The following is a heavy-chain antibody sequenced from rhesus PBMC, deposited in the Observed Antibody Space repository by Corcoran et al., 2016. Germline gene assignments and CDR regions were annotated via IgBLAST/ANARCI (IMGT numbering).Heavy chain of an antibody. D-gene: IGHD2-39*01. CDR3: ARGRTLGFDY. CDR1: VYSFNNYW. CDR2: FDPSHADA. Sequence: EVQLVQSGAEGKRPGESLKIPCKTSVYSFNNYWNSWVRQRSGNGPVWLGAFDPSHADARYRPSFQGQVPISADKSITTAYLQWSSLKASDTATYYCARGRTLGFDYWGQGVLVTVSS. J-gene: IGHJ4*01. V-gene: IGHV5-20*02.